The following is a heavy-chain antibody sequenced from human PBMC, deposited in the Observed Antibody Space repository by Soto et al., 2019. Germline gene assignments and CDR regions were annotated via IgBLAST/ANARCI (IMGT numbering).Heavy chain of an antibody. CDR1: GFTFGDYA. J-gene: IGHJ6*03. CDR2: IRSKAYGGTT. CDR3: TRVVPTVSDGYYYYYYMDV. D-gene: IGHD4-17*01. Sequence: GGSLRLSCTASGFTFGDYAMSWFRQAPGKGLEWVGFIRSKAYGGTTEYAASVKGRFTISRDDSKSIAYLQMNSLKTEDTAVYYCTRVVPTVSDGYYYYYYMDVWGKGTTVTVSS. V-gene: IGHV3-49*03.